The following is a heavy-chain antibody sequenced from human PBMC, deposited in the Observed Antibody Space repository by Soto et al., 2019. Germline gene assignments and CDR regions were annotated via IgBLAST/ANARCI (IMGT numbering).Heavy chain of an antibody. CDR1: GGAFSDYA. J-gene: IGHJ6*02. CDR2: IMPIFRAP. Sequence: QVQPVQSGAEVKKPGSSVKVSCKASGGAFSDYALSWVRQAPGQGLEWLGGIMPIFRAPDYAQKFQGRVTITADAFKRTAYMEMNCLRSEDTAVYYCASWLKGPDIGNYYYGMDVWGQGTTVTVS. V-gene: IGHV1-69*12. D-gene: IGHD2-15*01. CDR3: ASWLKGPDIGNYYYGMDV.